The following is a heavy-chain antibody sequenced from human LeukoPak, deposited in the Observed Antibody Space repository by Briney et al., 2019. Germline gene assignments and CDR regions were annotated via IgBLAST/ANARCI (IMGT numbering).Heavy chain of an antibody. J-gene: IGHJ5*02. Sequence: PSETLSLTCTVSGGSISSHYWSWIRQPPGKGLEWIGYIYYSGSTNYNPSLKSRVTISVDTSKNQFSLKLNSVTAADTAVYYCARDPGYSYGQGFDPWGQGTLVTVSS. CDR2: IYYSGST. CDR3: ARDPGYSYGQGFDP. CDR1: GGSISSHY. D-gene: IGHD5-18*01. V-gene: IGHV4-59*11.